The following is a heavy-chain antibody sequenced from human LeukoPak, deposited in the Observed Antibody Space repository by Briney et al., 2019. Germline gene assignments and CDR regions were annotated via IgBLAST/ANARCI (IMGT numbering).Heavy chain of an antibody. V-gene: IGHV1-8*01. Sequence: ASVKVSCKASGYTFTSYDFNWVRQATGQRPEWMGWMSPNSGDTGYAQKFQDRVTMTRNTSVSTAYMELSSLRSDDTAVYYCARGPPNWGYDYWGPGTLVTVSS. CDR2: MSPNSGDT. D-gene: IGHD7-27*01. J-gene: IGHJ4*02. CDR1: GYTFTSYD. CDR3: ARGPPNWGYDY.